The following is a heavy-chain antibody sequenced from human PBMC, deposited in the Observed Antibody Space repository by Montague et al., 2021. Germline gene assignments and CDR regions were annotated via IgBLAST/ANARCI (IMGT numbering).Heavy chain of an antibody. CDR3: AGGEGVVPAARFDF. D-gene: IGHD3-16*01. Sequence: SETLSLTCAVSGGSINTYYWTWIRQSPGKGLEYIGYFAQSVASGASGSTNYHPSLRGRVTVSVDSSKNQVSLKMTSVTATDTGVYYCAGGEGVVPAARFDFWGRGTLVTVSS. J-gene: IGHJ4*02. CDR1: GGSINTYY. CDR2: FAQSVASGASGST. V-gene: IGHV4-4*09.